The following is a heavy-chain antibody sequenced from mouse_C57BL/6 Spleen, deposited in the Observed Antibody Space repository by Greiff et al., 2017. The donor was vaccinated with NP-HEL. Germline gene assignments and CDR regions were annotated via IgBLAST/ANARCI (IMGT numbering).Heavy chain of an antibody. V-gene: IGHV1-52*01. D-gene: IGHD1-1*01. CDR3: ARSFIQDAWFAY. CDR1: GYTFTSYW. J-gene: IGHJ3*01. Sequence: QVQLQQPGAELVRPGSSVKLSCKASGYTFTSYWMHWVKQRPIQGLEWIGNIDPSDSETHYNQKFKDKATLTVDKSSTTAYMQLSSLTSEDSAVYYCARSFIQDAWFAYWGQGTLVTVSA. CDR2: IDPSDSET.